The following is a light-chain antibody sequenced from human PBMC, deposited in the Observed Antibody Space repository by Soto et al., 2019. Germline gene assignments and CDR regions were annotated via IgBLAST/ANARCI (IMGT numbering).Light chain of an antibody. CDR1: SGSVASSS. V-gene: IGLV6-57*04. Sequence: NFMLTQPHSVSESPGKTVTISCTRSSGSVASSSVHWYQQRPGSAPTTVIYEDNQRPSGVPDRFSGSIDSSSNSASLTLSGLETEDEADYYCQSYDSSNHYVFGTGTKLTVL. J-gene: IGLJ1*01. CDR2: EDN. CDR3: QSYDSSNHYV.